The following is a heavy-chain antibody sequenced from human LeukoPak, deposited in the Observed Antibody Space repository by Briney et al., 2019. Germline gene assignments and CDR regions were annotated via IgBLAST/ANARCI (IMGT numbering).Heavy chain of an antibody. CDR2: IYTSGST. D-gene: IGHD6-13*01. Sequence: SQTLSLXCTVSGGSISSGSYYWSWSRQPAGKGPEWIGRIYTSGSTNYNPSLKSRVTISVDTSKNQFSLKLSSVTAADTAVYYCARDSSSWFTSWGNWFDPWGQGTLVTVSS. CDR3: ARDSSSWFTSWGNWFDP. CDR1: GGSISSGSYY. V-gene: IGHV4-61*02. J-gene: IGHJ5*02.